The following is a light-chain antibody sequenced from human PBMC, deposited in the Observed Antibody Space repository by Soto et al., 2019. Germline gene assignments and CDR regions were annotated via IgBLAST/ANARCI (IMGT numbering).Light chain of an antibody. V-gene: IGKV3-20*01. Sequence: EIVLTQSPGTLSLSPGERATLSCRASQSVSSSYLAWYQQKPGQAPRLLIYGASSRATGIPDRFSGSGSGTDFTLTISRLEPEDFAVYYCQQYGSSPLATFGPGIKVDFK. CDR3: QQYGSSPLAT. CDR2: GAS. CDR1: QSVSSSY. J-gene: IGKJ3*01.